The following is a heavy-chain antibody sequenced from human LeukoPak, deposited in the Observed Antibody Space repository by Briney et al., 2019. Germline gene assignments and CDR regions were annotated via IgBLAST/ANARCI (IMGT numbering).Heavy chain of an antibody. J-gene: IGHJ6*02. D-gene: IGHD2-2*01. CDR3: ARDYAPRSTSSYGMDV. CDR2: IYTSGST. CDR1: GGSISSYY. V-gene: IGHV4-4*07. Sequence: PSETLSLTCTVSGGSISSYYWSWIRQPAGKGLEWIGRIYTSGSTNYNPSLKSRVTMSVDTSKNQFSLKLSSVTAADTAVYYCARDYAPRSTSSYGMDVWDQGTTVTVSS.